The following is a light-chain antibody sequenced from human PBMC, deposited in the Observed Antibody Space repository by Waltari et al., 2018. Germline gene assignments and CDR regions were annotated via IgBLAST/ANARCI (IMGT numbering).Light chain of an antibody. CDR2: KAT. CDR3: YSAADNNRLV. CDR1: VVAKKY. Sequence: SYELTQPSSVSVSPGQTARITCSGHVVAKKYARWFQQMPGQAPVLVIYKATERPSGIPGRFSGSTSGTTVTLTSSGAQVEDEADYYCYSAADNNRLVFGGGTKLTVL. V-gene: IGLV3-27*01. J-gene: IGLJ2*01.